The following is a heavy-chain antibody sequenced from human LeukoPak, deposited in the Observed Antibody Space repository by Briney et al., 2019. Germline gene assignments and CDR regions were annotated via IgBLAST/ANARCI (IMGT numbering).Heavy chain of an antibody. J-gene: IGHJ3*02. CDR2: ISGSGDRT. Sequence: GGSLRLSCAASGFSFSSYAMTWVRQAPGKGPEWVSGISGSGDRTYYRDSVKGRLTISRDNSKNTVDLQMNSLRVEDMAVYYCAKRDNNDYYTGLHVFDIWGQGTLVTVSS. CDR1: GFSFSSYA. CDR3: AKRDNNDYYTGLHVFDI. V-gene: IGHV3-23*01. D-gene: IGHD3-22*01.